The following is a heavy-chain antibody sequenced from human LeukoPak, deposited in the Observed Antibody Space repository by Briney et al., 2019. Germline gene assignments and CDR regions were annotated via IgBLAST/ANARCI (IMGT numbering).Heavy chain of an antibody. CDR3: ASGYSSGWYPY. CDR1: GGSFSGYY. J-gene: IGHJ4*02. CDR2: IYYSGST. V-gene: IGHV4-31*11. Sequence: SETLSLTCAVYGGSFSGYYWSWIRQHPGKGLEWIGYIYYSGSTYYNPSLKSRVTISVDTSKNQFSLKLSSVTAADTAVYYCASGYSSGWYPYWGQGTLVTVSS. D-gene: IGHD6-19*01.